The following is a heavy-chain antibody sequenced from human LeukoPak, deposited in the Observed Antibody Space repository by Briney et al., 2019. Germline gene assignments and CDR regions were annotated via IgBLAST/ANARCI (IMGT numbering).Heavy chain of an antibody. J-gene: IGHJ1*01. CDR3: ARDWSSISYPRGYFQH. Sequence: SETLSLTCTVSGGSISSSGFYWGWIRQPLGKGLEWIGSIFYSGSTYYNPSLKSRVTISVDTSKNQFSLKLNSVTAADTAVYYCARDWSSISYPRGYFQHWGQGTLVTVSS. CDR2: IFYSGST. V-gene: IGHV4-39*07. CDR1: GGSISSSGFY. D-gene: IGHD3-3*02.